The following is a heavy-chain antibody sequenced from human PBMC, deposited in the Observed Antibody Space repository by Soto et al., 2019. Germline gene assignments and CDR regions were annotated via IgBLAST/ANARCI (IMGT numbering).Heavy chain of an antibody. V-gene: IGHV1-18*01. CDR3: ARGVGSGSYYNQYNWFDP. Sequence: ASVKVSCKASGYTFTNYGITWVRQAPGQGLEWMGWISGYNGNTKNAQKLQGRVTMTTDTSTSTAYMELRSLRSDDTAVYYCARGVGSGSYYNQYNWFDPWGQGTLVTVSS. CDR1: GYTFTNYG. CDR2: ISGYNGNT. J-gene: IGHJ5*02. D-gene: IGHD3-10*01.